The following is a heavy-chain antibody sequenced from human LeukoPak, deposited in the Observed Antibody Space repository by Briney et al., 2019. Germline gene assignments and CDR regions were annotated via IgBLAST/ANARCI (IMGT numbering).Heavy chain of an antibody. CDR1: GGSVSSGTYF. V-gene: IGHV4-61*01. CDR2: IDYNGRT. D-gene: IGHD6-19*01. Sequence: KPSETLSLTCTVSGGSVSSGTYFLNWIRQAPGKGLEWIEYIDYNGRTNYNPSLKSRVTISVGTSKNQSPLKVSSVTATDTAVYYCARGSGWLTDHWGQGTLVTVSS. CDR3: ARGSGWLTDH. J-gene: IGHJ4*02.